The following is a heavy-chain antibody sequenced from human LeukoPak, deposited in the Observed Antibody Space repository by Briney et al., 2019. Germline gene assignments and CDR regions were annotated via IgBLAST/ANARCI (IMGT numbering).Heavy chain of an antibody. CDR1: GFTFSNAW. Sequence: GGSLRLSCAASGFTFSNAWMTWVRQAPGKGLEWVSGISGSASHTFYADSVKGRFTISRDNSKNVVYLQMNSLRVEDTAVYFCAKRAQVTAISPYFDYWGQGTLVTVSS. V-gene: IGHV3-23*01. CDR2: ISGSASHT. CDR3: AKRAQVTAISPYFDY. J-gene: IGHJ4*02. D-gene: IGHD2-21*02.